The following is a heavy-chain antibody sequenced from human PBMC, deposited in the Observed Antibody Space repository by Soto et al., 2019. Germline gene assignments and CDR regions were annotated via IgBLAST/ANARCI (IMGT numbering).Heavy chain of an antibody. CDR3: ARFYVLDAFDI. V-gene: IGHV4-34*01. CDR2: INHSGST. D-gene: IGHD2-8*02. CDR1: GGSFSGYY. J-gene: IGHJ3*02. Sequence: QVQLQQWGAGLLKPSETLSLTCAVCGGSFSGYYWSWIRQPPGKGLEWIGEINHSGSTNYNPSLKSRVTISVDTSNNQFSLKLSSVTAADTAVYYSARFYVLDAFDIWGQGTMVTVSP.